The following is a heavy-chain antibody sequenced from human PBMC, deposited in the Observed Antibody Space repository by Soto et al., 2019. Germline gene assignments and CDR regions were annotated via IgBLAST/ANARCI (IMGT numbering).Heavy chain of an antibody. CDR1: GFTFSSYG. D-gene: IGHD5-18*01. Sequence: PGGSLRLSCAASGFTFSSYGMHWVRQAPGKGLEWVAVISYDGSNKYYADSVKGRFTISRDNSKNTLYLQMNSLRAEDTAVYYCAKDLGAYSYGLYYYGMDVWGQGTTVTAP. J-gene: IGHJ6*02. CDR3: AKDLGAYSYGLYYYGMDV. CDR2: ISYDGSNK. V-gene: IGHV3-30*18.